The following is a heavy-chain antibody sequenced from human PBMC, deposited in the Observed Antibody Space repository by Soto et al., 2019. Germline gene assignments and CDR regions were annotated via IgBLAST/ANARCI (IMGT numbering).Heavy chain of an antibody. V-gene: IGHV5-51*01. CDR1: GYSFTSYW. CDR3: ARFVRYFDWLTYYYYGMDV. J-gene: IGHJ6*02. Sequence: PGESLKISCKGSGYSFTSYWIGWVRQMPRKGLEWMGIIYPGDSDTRYSPSFQGQVTISADKSISTAYLQWSSLKASDTAMYYCARFVRYFDWLTYYYYGMDVWGQGTTVTVSS. D-gene: IGHD3-9*01. CDR2: IYPGDSDT.